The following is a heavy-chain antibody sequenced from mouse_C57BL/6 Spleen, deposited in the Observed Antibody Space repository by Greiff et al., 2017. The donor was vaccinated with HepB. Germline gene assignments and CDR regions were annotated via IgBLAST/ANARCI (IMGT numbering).Heavy chain of an antibody. J-gene: IGHJ3*01. CDR1: GYAFTNYL. V-gene: IGHV1-54*01. CDR3: ARGDSNFAY. Sequence: LQESGAELVRPGTSVKVSCKASGYAFTNYLIEWVKQRPGQGLEWIGVINPGSGGTNYNEKFKGKATLTADKSSSTAYMQLSSLTSEDSAVYFCARGDSNFAYWGQGTLVTVSA. CDR2: INPGSGGT. D-gene: IGHD2-5*01.